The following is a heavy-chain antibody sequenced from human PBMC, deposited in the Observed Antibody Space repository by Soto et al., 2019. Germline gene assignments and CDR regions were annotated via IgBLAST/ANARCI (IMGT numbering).Heavy chain of an antibody. CDR2: IDPSDSQT. V-gene: IGHV5-10-1*03. D-gene: IGHD3-22*01. CDR1: GYSFAGYW. Sequence: EVRLEQSGAEVKKSGESLTISCKGSGYSFAGYWITWGRQKPGKGLEWMGRIDPSDSQTYYSPSFRGHVTISVTKSITTVFLQWSSLRASDTAMYYCARQIYDSDTGPNFQYYFDSWGQGTPVTVSS. CDR3: ARQIYDSDTGPNFQYYFDS. J-gene: IGHJ4*02.